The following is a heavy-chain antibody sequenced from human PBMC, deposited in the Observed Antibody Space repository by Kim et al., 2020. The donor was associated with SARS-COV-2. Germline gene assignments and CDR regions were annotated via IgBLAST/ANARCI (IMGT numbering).Heavy chain of an antibody. V-gene: IGHV3-74*01. CDR3: ARDVQFWTGGTSAP. CDR1: GFIFSSYW. J-gene: IGHJ5*02. Sequence: GGSLRLSCTASGFIFSSYWMYWVRQAPGKGLVWVSRIKSDGSSTSYADSVKGRFTISRDNAKNTLYLQMNSLRAEDTAVYYCARDVQFWTGGTSAPWGQGPLVTVSS. D-gene: IGHD2-2*01. CDR2: IKSDGSST.